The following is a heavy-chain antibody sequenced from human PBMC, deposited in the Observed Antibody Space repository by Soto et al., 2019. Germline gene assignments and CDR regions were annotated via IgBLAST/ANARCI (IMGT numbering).Heavy chain of an antibody. D-gene: IGHD1-26*01. V-gene: IGHV1-18*01. CDR3: ARLVGPTSSDNWFDP. CDR2: VSGYNGHT. J-gene: IGHJ5*02. CDR1: GYTFFNYG. Sequence: QVKLVQSGAEVRKPGASVKVSCKASGYTFFNYGITWVRQAPGQGLEWMGWVSGYNGHTNYAQKFEGRVTMTRDRATTTSYMERRNLRSDDTAVYYCARLVGPTSSDNWFDPWGQGTLVTVSS.